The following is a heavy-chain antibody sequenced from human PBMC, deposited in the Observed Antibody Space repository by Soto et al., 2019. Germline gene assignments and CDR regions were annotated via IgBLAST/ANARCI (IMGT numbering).Heavy chain of an antibody. Sequence: EVQLLESGGDLVQPGGSLRLSCAASGFTFSTYAMSWVRQAPGKGLEWVSAISGRGDSTYYADSVKGRCTISRDNSKNTMYLQMHSLGADDTAVYYCAKALYDFWSGYSYGLEVWGQGNTVTVSS. J-gene: IGHJ6*02. CDR1: GFTFSTYA. CDR3: AKALYDFWSGYSYGLEV. V-gene: IGHV3-23*01. D-gene: IGHD3-3*01. CDR2: ISGRGDST.